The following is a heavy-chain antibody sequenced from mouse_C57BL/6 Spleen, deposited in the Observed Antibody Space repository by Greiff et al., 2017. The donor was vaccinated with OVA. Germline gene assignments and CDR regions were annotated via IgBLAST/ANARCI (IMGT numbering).Heavy chain of an antibody. CDR2: IYPGDGDT. J-gene: IGHJ2*01. Sequence: QVQLKQSGAELVKPGASVKISCKASGYAFSSYWMNWVKQRPGKGLEWIGQIYPGDGDTNYNGKFKGKATLTADKSSSTAYMQLSSLTSEDSAVYFCARNGYYGSSYLDYWGQGTTLTVSS. V-gene: IGHV1-80*01. CDR3: ARNGYYGSSYLDY. CDR1: GYAFSSYW. D-gene: IGHD1-1*01.